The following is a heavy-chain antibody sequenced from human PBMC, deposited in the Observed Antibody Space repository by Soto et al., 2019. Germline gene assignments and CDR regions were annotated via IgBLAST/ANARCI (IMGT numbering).Heavy chain of an antibody. CDR1: GYTFTSYG. Sequence: QVQLVQSGAEVKKPGASVKVSCKASGYTFTSYGISWVRQTPGQGLEWMGWISAYNGNTNYAQKLQGRVTMTTDTSTSTAYMELRSLRSDDTAVYYCARDSAIFGVVHPAFDIWGQGTMVTVSS. D-gene: IGHD3-3*01. CDR3: ARDSAIFGVVHPAFDI. V-gene: IGHV1-18*01. J-gene: IGHJ3*02. CDR2: ISAYNGNT.